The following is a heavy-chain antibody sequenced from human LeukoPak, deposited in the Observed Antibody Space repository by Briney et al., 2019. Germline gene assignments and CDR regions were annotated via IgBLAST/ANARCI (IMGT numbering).Heavy chain of an antibody. J-gene: IGHJ4*02. Sequence: GGSQRLSCAASGFTFSSYWMHWVRQAPGNGLVWVSRINSDGSSTSYADSVKGRFTISRDNAKNTLYLQMNSLRAEDTAVYYCASHSSSWYRDYWGQGTLVTVSS. D-gene: IGHD6-13*01. CDR3: ASHSSSWYRDY. V-gene: IGHV3-74*01. CDR2: INSDGSST. CDR1: GFTFSSYW.